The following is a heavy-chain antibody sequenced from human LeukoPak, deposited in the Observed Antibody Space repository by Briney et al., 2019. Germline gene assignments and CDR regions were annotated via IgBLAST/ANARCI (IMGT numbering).Heavy chain of an antibody. V-gene: IGHV4-59*01. CDR1: GGSISSYY. CDR2: NSYSGST. J-gene: IGHJ5*02. D-gene: IGHD6-19*01. Sequence: SETLSLTCTVSGGSISSYYWSWIRQPPGKGLEWIGYNSYSGSTNYNPSLKSRVTISVDTSKNQFSLKLSSVTAADTAVYYCARVVRTFSSGWYHWFDPWGQGTLVTVSS. CDR3: ARVVRTFSSGWYHWFDP.